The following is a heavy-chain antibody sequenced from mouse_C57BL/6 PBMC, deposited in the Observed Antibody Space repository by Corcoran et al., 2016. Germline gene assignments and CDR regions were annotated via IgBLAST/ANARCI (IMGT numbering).Heavy chain of an antibody. CDR3: AREGDYYYGSRGFAY. CDR1: GYAFSSYW. V-gene: IGHV1-80*01. D-gene: IGHD1-1*01. Sequence: QVQLQQSGAELVKPGASVKISCKASGYAFSSYWMNWVKQRPGKGLEWIGQIYPGDGDTNYNGKVKGKATLTADKSSSTAYMQLGSLTSEDSAVYFCAREGDYYYGSRGFAYWGQGTLVTVSA. CDR2: IYPGDGDT. J-gene: IGHJ3*01.